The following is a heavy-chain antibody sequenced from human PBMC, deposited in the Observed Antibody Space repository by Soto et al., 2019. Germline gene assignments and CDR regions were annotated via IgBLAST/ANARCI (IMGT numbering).Heavy chain of an antibody. CDR2: MNPNSGNT. V-gene: IGHV1-8*02. CDR1: GYTFTDYY. CDR3: SISYSDREYYFDF. D-gene: IGHD1-26*01. J-gene: IGHJ4*02. Sequence: ASVKVSCKASGYTFTDYYIHWVRQAPGQGLEWMGWMNPNSGNTGYAQKFQGRVTMTRNTSISTAYMELSSLRSEVTAVYYCSISYSDREYYFDFWCQGTLVTVSS.